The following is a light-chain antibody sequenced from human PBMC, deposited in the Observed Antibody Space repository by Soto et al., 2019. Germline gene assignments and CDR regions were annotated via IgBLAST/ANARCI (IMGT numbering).Light chain of an antibody. V-gene: IGKV1-9*01. J-gene: IGKJ1*01. Sequence: IQLTQSASSLSASFGDRVTITCWASQGISSYLAWYQQKPGKAPKLLIYAAPTLQSGVPSRFGGSGYGTDFSLSISGLQVEDFATYDCQQYNSYWGTFGQGTKVDIK. CDR1: QGISSY. CDR2: AAP. CDR3: QQYNSYWGT.